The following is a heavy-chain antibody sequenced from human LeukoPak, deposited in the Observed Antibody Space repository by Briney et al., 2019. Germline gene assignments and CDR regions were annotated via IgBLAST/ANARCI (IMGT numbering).Heavy chain of an antibody. D-gene: IGHD3-10*01. CDR2: ISGSGDDT. V-gene: IGHV3-23*01. Sequence: GGSLTLSCVASGFTFSDFYMTWIRQAPGKGLEWVSAISGSGDDTYYPDSVKGRFTISRDNSKNMLYLQMNSLRAEDTAVYYCAKRPYGSGSYYNDYWGQGTLVTVSS. J-gene: IGHJ4*02. CDR1: GFTFSDFY. CDR3: AKRPYGSGSYYNDY.